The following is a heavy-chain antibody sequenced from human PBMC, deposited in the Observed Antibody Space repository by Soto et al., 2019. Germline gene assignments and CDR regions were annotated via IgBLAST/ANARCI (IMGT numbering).Heavy chain of an antibody. V-gene: IGHV1-69*01. J-gene: IGHJ6*02. CDR1: GGTFSSYA. Sequence: QVQLVQSGAEVKKPGSSVKVSCKASGGTFSSYAISWVRQAPGQGLEWMGGIIPIFGTANYAQKFQGRVTITADDSTSTAYMELSSLRSEDTAVYYCATRGYSYGYGPNYYYYGMDVWGQGTTVTVSS. D-gene: IGHD5-18*01. CDR3: ATRGYSYGYGPNYYYYGMDV. CDR2: IIPIFGTA.